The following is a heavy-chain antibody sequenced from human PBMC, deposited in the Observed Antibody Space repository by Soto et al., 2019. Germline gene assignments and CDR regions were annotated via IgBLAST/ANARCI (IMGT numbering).Heavy chain of an antibody. CDR3: ARGLGELCATDYNYYGMDF. V-gene: IGHV1-69*06. Sequence: QVQLVQSGAEVKKPGSSVKVSCKASGGTFSSYAISWVRQAPGQGLEWMGGIIPIFGTANYAQKFQGRVTITVEKSMSKAYMELSRLRSDDTAVYSCARGLGELCATDYNYYGMDFWGQGTMVTVSS. CDR2: IIPIFGTA. D-gene: IGHD3-16*01. CDR1: GGTFSSYA. J-gene: IGHJ6*02.